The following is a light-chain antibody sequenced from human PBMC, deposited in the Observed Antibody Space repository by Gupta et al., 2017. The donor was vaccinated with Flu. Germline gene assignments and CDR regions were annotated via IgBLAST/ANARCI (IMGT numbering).Light chain of an antibody. J-gene: IGKJ4*01. CDR3: QQYDSYSLT. CDR2: KAS. Sequence: PSTLSAYVGDRVTITCRASQSLSSWLAWYQQKPGRAPNVLIYKASNLESGVPSRFSGSGSGTESTLTISSLQPDDFATYYCQQYDSYSLTFGGGTKVEI. V-gene: IGKV1-5*03. CDR1: QSLSSW.